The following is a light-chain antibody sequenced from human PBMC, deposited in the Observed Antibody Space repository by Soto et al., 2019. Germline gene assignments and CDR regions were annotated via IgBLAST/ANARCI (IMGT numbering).Light chain of an antibody. CDR1: QSVGSE. V-gene: IGKV3-15*01. J-gene: IGKJ2*01. CDR2: GAS. CDR3: QQYNSGPYT. Sequence: EIMMTQSPATLSVSPGDRATLSCWASQSVGSELAWYQQKPGQAPRLLIYGASTRATGVPARFSGSGSGTEFTLTISILQSEDFAVYYCQQYNSGPYTFCQGTKLEIK.